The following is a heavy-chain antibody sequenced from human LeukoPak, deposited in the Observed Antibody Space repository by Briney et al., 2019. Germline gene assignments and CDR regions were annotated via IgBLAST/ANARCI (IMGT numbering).Heavy chain of an antibody. CDR2: IDREDGQT. CDR3: ATVGYSYGAFDY. CDR1: GYTLSEIS. D-gene: IGHD5-18*01. J-gene: IGHJ4*02. Sequence: GASVKVSCKVSGYTLSEISMHWVRQAPGKGLEWMGGIDREDGQTIYAQKFQGRVTMTEDTSTDTAYMEVSRLTSEDTAFYYYATVGYSYGAFDYWGQGTLVTVSS. V-gene: IGHV1-24*01.